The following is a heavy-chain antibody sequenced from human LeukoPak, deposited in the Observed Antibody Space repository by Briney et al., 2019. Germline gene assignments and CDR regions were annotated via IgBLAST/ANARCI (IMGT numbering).Heavy chain of an antibody. V-gene: IGHV3-30*02. CDR3: AKDSRIVVVPAAISYYYMDV. CDR1: GFTFSSYG. Sequence: PGGSLRLSCAASGFTFSSYGMHWVRQAPGKGLEWVAFIRYDGSNKYYADSVKGRFTISRDNSKNTLYLQMNSLRAEDTAVYYCAKDSRIVVVPAAISYYYMDVWGKGTTVTISS. CDR2: IRYDGSNK. J-gene: IGHJ6*03. D-gene: IGHD2-2*01.